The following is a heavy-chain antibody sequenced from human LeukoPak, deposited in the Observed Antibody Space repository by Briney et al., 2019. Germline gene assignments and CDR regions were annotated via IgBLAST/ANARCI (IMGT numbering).Heavy chain of an antibody. J-gene: IGHJ4*02. CDR1: GFTFSSYS. CDR2: ISSSSSTI. D-gene: IGHD2-15*01. CDR3: VGRGGSHSGGY. V-gene: IGHV3-48*01. Sequence: GGSLRLSCAASGFTFSSYSMNWVRQAPGKGLEWVSYISSSSSTIYYADSVKGRFTISRDNAKNSLYLQMNSLRAEDTAVYYCVGRGGSHSGGYWGQGTLVTVSS.